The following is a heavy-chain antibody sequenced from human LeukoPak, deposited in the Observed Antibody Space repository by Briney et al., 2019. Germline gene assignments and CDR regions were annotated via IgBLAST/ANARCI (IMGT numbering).Heavy chain of an antibody. CDR2: TYYRSKWYN. CDR1: GDSVSSNSAA. Sequence: SQILSLTCAISGDSVSSNSAAWNWIRQSPSRGLEWLGRTYYRSKWYNDYAVSVKSRITINPDTSKNQFSLQLNSVTPEDTAVYYCARDRPHCSSTSCYRGYYYYGMDVWGKGTTVTVSS. CDR3: ARDRPHCSSTSCYRGYYYYGMDV. V-gene: IGHV6-1*01. J-gene: IGHJ6*04. D-gene: IGHD2-2*02.